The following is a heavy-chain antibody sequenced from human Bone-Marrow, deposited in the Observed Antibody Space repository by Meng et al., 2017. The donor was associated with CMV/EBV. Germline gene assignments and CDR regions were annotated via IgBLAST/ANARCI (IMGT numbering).Heavy chain of an antibody. CDR3: ARVGGIRDL. CDR1: GDTSSSYT. V-gene: IGHV1-69*02. D-gene: IGHD3-16*01. CDR2: IIPILAIA. Sequence: KSSCTASGDTSSSYTISWVRPAPGQGLEWMGRIIPILAIANYAKKFQGRVIITADKSTSTAYMEMSSLRSEDTAIYFCARVGGIRDLWGQGTLVTVSS. J-gene: IGHJ5*02.